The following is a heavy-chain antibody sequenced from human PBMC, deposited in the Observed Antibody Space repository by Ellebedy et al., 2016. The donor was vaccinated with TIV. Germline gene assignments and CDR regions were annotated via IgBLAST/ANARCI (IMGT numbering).Heavy chain of an antibody. CDR1: GYAFTHYG. J-gene: IGHJ4*02. Sequence: AASVKVSCKASGYAFTHYGLHWVRQAPGQGLEWMAWNNGGDGYPKYSWHFQGRVSFTRDTSATTAYMELSSLTSEDTAVYYCARSGDAWGIDFWGQGTLVTVSS. D-gene: IGHD3-16*01. CDR3: ARSGDAWGIDF. CDR2: NNGGDGYP. V-gene: IGHV1-3*01.